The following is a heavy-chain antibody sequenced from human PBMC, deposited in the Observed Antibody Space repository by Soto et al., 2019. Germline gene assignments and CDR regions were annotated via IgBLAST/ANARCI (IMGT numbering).Heavy chain of an antibody. Sequence: QVQLVESGGGVVQPGRSLRLSCAASGFTFSSYAMHWVRQAPGKGPEWLAVIWYDGSNKYYGDSVKGRFTISRDKSRNTLYMQMNSLRVEDTAVYYCARAYGDWRYFDYWGQGTLVTVSS. CDR3: ARAYGDWRYFDY. CDR1: GFTFSSYA. V-gene: IGHV3-33*01. D-gene: IGHD3-10*01. CDR2: IWYDGSNK. J-gene: IGHJ4*02.